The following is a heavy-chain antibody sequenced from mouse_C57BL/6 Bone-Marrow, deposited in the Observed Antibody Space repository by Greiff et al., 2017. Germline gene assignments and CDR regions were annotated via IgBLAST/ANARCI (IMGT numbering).Heavy chain of an antibody. Sequence: DAGGGLVQPKGSLKLSCAASGFSFNTYAMNWVRQAPGKGLEWVARIRSKSNNYATYYADSVKDRFTISRDDSESMLYLQMNNLKTEDTAMYYCVRPGYAMDYWGQGTSVTVSS. J-gene: IGHJ4*01. CDR2: IRSKSNNYAT. V-gene: IGHV10-1*01. CDR3: VRPGYAMDY. CDR1: GFSFNTYA.